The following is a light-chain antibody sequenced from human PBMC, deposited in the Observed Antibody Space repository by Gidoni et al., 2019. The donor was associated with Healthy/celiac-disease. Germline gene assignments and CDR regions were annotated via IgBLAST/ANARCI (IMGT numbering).Light chain of an antibody. CDR3: QQYYSTPRT. CDR1: PSVPYSPNNKNY. J-gene: IGKJ1*01. Sequence: DIVMTQSPDSMAVSLGERATINCKSSPSVPYSPNNKNYLAWYQKKPGQPPKLLIYWASTRASGVPDRFSGSGSGTDFPLTISSLQAEDVAVYCCQQYYSTPRTFGQGTKVEIK. CDR2: WAS. V-gene: IGKV4-1*01.